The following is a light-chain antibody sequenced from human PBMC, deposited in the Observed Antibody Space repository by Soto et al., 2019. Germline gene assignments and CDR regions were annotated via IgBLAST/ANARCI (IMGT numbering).Light chain of an antibody. Sequence: DIQMPQSPSSVSAFVGDRVTITCRASQAINIWLAWYQEKPGLAPNLLIYRASSLLGGVTSRIGGSGSGTYFTLAISSLQPEDLGTYYCQQGKDCPLSFGGGTKVEIK. CDR2: RAS. CDR1: QAINIW. V-gene: IGKV1-12*01. J-gene: IGKJ4*01. CDR3: QQGKDCPLS.